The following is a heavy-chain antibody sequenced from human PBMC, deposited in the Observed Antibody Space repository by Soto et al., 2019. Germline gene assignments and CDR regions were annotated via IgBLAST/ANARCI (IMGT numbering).Heavy chain of an antibody. J-gene: IGHJ5*02. V-gene: IGHV1-46*01. Sequence: GASVKVSCKASGYTFTSYYMHWVRQAPGQGLEWMGIINPSGGSTSYAQKFQGRVTMTRDTSTSTVYMELSSPRSEDTAVYYCARATARWGFGPWGQGTLVTVSS. CDR1: GYTFTSYY. CDR2: INPSGGST. CDR3: ARATARWGFGP.